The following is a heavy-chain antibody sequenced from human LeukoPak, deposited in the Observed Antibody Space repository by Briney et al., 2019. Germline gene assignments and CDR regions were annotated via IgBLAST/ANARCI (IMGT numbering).Heavy chain of an antibody. CDR2: IYSGGST. CDR3: ARDQRYCSGGSCYYYYYGMDV. Sequence: GVSLRLSCAASGFTFSTFGMHWVRQAPGKGLEWVSIIYSGGSTYYADSVKGRFSISRDNPKNTLYLQMNSLRAEDTAVYYCARDQRYCSGGSCYYYYYGMDVWGQGTTVTVSS. J-gene: IGHJ6*02. CDR1: GFTFSTFG. V-gene: IGHV3-66*01. D-gene: IGHD2-15*01.